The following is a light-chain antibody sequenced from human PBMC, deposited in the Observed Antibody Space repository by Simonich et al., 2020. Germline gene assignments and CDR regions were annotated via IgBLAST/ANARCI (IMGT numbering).Light chain of an antibody. Sequence: QSVLTQPPSASGTPGQRVTISCSGSSSNIGSNYVYWYQQLPGTAPKLLIFRNNQRPSGGPDRFAGSKSGTSASLAISGLQSEDEADYYCAAWDDSLNGWVFGGGTKLTVL. CDR3: AAWDDSLNGWV. J-gene: IGLJ3*02. CDR1: SSNIGSNY. CDR2: RNN. V-gene: IGLV1-47*01.